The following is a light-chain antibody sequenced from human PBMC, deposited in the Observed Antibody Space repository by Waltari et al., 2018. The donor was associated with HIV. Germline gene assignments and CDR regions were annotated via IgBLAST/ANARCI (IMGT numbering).Light chain of an antibody. V-gene: IGKV1-NL1*01. CDR3: QQYFGVPLT. CDR2: GAF. J-gene: IGKJ4*01. Sequence: DIQMTQSPSSLSASIGDTVTTPCRASQDISNSVSWFQQRPGEVPKLLVHGAFILQRGVPSRFSGSGSGTDYSLTIRGLQAEDFATYFCQQYFGVPLTFAGGTRVDI. CDR1: QDISNS.